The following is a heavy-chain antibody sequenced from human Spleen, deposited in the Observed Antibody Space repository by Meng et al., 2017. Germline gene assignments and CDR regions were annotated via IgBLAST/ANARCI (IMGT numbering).Heavy chain of an antibody. V-gene: IGHV4-34*01. CDR2: INHMGST. CDR3: ARGRDSSGYYRYYYYYGMDV. CDR1: GGSFSGYY. J-gene: IGHJ6*02. Sequence: SETLSLTCAVYGGSFSGYYWSWIRQPPGKGLEWIGEINHMGSTNYNPSLKSRVTISVDTSKNQFSLKLSSVTAADTAVYYCARGRDSSGYYRYYYYYGMDVWGQGTTVTVSS. D-gene: IGHD3-22*01.